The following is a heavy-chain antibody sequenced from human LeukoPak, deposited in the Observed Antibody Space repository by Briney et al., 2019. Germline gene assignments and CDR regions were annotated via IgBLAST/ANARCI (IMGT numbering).Heavy chain of an antibody. Sequence: GGSLRLSCAASGFTFSSYAMHWVRQAPGKGLEWVALISYDGSNKYYADSVKGRFTISRDNSKNTLYLQMNSLRADDTAVYYCPRVTSEASFDYWGQGTLVIVSS. CDR2: ISYDGSNK. CDR3: PRVTSEASFDY. CDR1: GFTFSSYA. J-gene: IGHJ4*02. V-gene: IGHV3-30-3*01.